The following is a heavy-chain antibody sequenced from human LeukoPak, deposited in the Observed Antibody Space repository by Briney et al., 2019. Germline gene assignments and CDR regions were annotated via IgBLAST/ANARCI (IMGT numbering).Heavy chain of an antibody. CDR3: AREGYSRGVDY. CDR2: IYYSGST. D-gene: IGHD5-18*01. V-gene: IGHV4-59*01. CDR1: GGSISSYY. Sequence: SETLSLXCTVSGGSISSYYWRWIRQPPGKGLEWIGYIYYSGSTNYNPSLKSRVTISVDTSKNQSSLKLSSVTAADTAVYYCAREGYSRGVDYWGQGTLVTVSS. J-gene: IGHJ4*02.